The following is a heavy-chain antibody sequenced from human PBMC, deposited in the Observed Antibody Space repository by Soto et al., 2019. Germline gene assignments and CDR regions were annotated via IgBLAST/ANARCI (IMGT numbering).Heavy chain of an antibody. Sequence: GGSLRLSCAASGFTFSSYGMHWVRQAPGKGLEWVAVISYDGSNKYYADSVKGRFTISRDNSKNTLYLQMNSLRAEDTAVYYCAKGPVVPAAHRLYGMDVWGQGTTVTVSS. CDR3: AKGPVVPAAHRLYGMDV. V-gene: IGHV3-30*18. CDR1: GFTFSSYG. J-gene: IGHJ6*02. CDR2: ISYDGSNK. D-gene: IGHD2-2*01.